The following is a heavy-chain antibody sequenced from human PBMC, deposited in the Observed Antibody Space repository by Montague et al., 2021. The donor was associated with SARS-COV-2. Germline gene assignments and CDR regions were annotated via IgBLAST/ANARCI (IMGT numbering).Heavy chain of an antibody. CDR1: GFAFSNYA. Sequence: SLRLSCAASGFAFSNYAMNWVRQAPGKGLEWVSAISGSGGSTYYADSAKGRFTISRDNSKNTLYLQMNSLRAEDTAVYYCAKAGIKYDYGDFFDYWGQGTLVTVSS. D-gene: IGHD4-17*01. CDR3: AKAGIKYDYGDFFDY. J-gene: IGHJ4*02. CDR2: ISGSGGST. V-gene: IGHV3-23*01.